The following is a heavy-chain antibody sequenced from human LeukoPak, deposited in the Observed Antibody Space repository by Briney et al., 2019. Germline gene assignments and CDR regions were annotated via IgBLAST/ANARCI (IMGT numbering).Heavy chain of an antibody. CDR3: ARVVTAAWDWFDP. CDR2: IAYDGNNK. Sequence: GGSLRLSCSASGLSFRNYALHWVRQAPGKGLEWVAVIAYDGNNKYYADSVKGRLTTSRDNAKNSLYLQMNSLRADDTAVYYCARVVTAAWDWFDPWGQGTLVTVSS. J-gene: IGHJ5*02. V-gene: IGHV3-30-3*01. CDR1: GLSFRNYA. D-gene: IGHD2-2*01.